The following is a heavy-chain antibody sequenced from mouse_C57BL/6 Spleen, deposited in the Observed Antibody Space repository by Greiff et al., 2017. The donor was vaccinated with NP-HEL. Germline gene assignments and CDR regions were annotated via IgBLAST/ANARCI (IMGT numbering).Heavy chain of an antibody. CDR2: IHPNSGST. J-gene: IGHJ4*01. V-gene: IGHV1-64*01. CDR3: ARYSYYYAMDY. CDR1: GYTFTSYW. Sequence: QVQLQQSGAELVKPGASVKLSCKASGYTFTSYWMHWVKQRPGQGLEWIGMIHPNSGSTNYNEKFKSKATLTVDKSSSTAYMQLSSLTSEDSAVYYCARYSYYYAMDYWGQGTSVTVSS.